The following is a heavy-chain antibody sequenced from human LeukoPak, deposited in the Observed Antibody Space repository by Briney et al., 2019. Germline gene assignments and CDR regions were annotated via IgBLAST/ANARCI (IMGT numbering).Heavy chain of an antibody. CDR2: IYPGDSDT. J-gene: IGHJ4*02. Sequence: GESLKISCKGSGYSFTSYWIGWVRQMPGKGLEWMGIIYPGDSDTRYSPSFQGQVTTSADKSISTAYLQWSSLKASDTAMYYCARHFDFWSGYSNLPDYWGQGTLVTVSS. CDR3: ARHFDFWSGYSNLPDY. CDR1: GYSFTSYW. V-gene: IGHV5-51*01. D-gene: IGHD3-3*01.